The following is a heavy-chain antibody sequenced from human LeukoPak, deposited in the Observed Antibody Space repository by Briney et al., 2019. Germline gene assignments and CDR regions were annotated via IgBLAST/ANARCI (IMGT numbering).Heavy chain of an antibody. Sequence: PGRSLRLSCAASGFSFSDYAMHWVRQAPGKGLELVAAISYDCRKEYFADSVKGRFTISRDNSKNTLFLQMNSLRPENTAVYYCAKGPRADYISGSYRGLDHWGQGTLVTASS. CDR2: ISYDCRKE. CDR3: AKGPRADYISGSYRGLDH. V-gene: IGHV3-30*04. CDR1: GFSFSDYA. J-gene: IGHJ4*02. D-gene: IGHD3-16*02.